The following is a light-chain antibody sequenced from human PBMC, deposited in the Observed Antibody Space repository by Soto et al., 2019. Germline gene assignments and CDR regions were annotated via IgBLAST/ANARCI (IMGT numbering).Light chain of an antibody. CDR1: SSDVGGYNY. Sequence: QSALTQPPSASGSPGQSVTISCTGTSSDVGGYNYVSWYQQHPGKAPKLMIYEVSKRPSGVPDRFSGSKSGNTASLTVSGLQDEDEADDHCSSYAGSNNFVVYGGGTKLTVL. J-gene: IGLJ2*01. CDR3: SSYAGSNNFVV. CDR2: EVS. V-gene: IGLV2-8*01.